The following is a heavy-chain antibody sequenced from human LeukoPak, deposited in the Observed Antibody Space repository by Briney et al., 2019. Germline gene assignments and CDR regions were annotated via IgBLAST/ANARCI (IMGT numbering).Heavy chain of an antibody. CDR1: GFTFSSYS. D-gene: IGHD6-13*01. Sequence: GGSLRLSCAASGFTFSSYSMNWVRQAPGKGLEWVSPISSSSSYIYYADSVKGRFTISRDNAKNSLYLQMNSLRAEDTAVYYCARGARNWYDYYYYMDVWGKGTTVTVSS. V-gene: IGHV3-21*01. CDR3: ARGARNWYDYYYYMDV. CDR2: ISSSSSYI. J-gene: IGHJ6*03.